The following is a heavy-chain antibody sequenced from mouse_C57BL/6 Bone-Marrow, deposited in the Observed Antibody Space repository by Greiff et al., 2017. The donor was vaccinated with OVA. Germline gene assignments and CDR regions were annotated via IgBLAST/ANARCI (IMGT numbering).Heavy chain of an antibody. CDR2: IHPNSGST. CDR1: GYTFTSYW. Sequence: QVHVKQPGAELVKPGASVKLSCKASGYTFTSYWMHWVKQRPGQGLEWIGMIHPNSGSTNYNEKFKSKATLTVDKSSSTAYMQLSSLTSEDSAVYYCARSGWLLPWFAYWGQGTLVTVSA. D-gene: IGHD2-3*01. J-gene: IGHJ3*01. CDR3: ARSGWLLPWFAY. V-gene: IGHV1-64*01.